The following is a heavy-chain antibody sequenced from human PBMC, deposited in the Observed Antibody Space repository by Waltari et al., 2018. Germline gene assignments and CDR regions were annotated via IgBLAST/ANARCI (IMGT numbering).Heavy chain of an antibody. CDR2: MSGDSYHI. J-gene: IGHJ4*02. D-gene: IGHD2-15*01. V-gene: IGHV3-21*02. CDR1: GFAFSGDS. CDR3: ASCGSGGCVKGAGFDY. Sequence: EVQLVESGGGLVKPGGSLRLSCAAHGFAFSGDSLSWFRQAPGKGLEWVSSMSGDSYHIYYADSVKGRFTISRDNAKNSLYLQMNSLRAEDTAVYYCASCGSGGCVKGAGFDYWGQGTLLTVSS.